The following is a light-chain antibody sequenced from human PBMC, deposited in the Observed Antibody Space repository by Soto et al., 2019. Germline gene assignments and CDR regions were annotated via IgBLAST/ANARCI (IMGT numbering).Light chain of an antibody. CDR1: SSDVGGYNY. CDR2: EVS. V-gene: IGLV2-8*01. Sequence: QSVLTQPPSASGSPGQSVTISCTGTSSDVGGYNYVSWYQQHPGKVPKLMIYEVSKRPSGVPDRCSGYTSDNTASLTVSGLRTEDEADYYCTSYAGRNFYVFGTGIKLTVL. J-gene: IGLJ1*01. CDR3: TSYAGRNFYV.